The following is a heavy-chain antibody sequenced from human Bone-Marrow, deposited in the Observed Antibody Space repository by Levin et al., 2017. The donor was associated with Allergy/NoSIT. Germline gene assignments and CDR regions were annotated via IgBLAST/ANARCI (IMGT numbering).Heavy chain of an antibody. CDR2: IKQDGSEI. V-gene: IGHV3-7*03. J-gene: IGHJ4*02. CDR1: GFTVSNYW. D-gene: IGHD3-22*01. Sequence: GESLKISCAVSGFTVSNYWMSWVRQAPGKGLEWVAHIKQDGSEIHYIDSVKGRFTISRDNAKNSVYLQMNSLRAEDTALYYCAKGRDSSGYYAPWELDYWGQGTLVTVSS. CDR3: AKGRDSSGYYAPWELDY.